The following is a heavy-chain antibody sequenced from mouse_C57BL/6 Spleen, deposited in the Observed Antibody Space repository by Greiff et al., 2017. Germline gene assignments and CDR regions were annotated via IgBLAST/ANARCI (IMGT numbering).Heavy chain of an antibody. J-gene: IGHJ1*03. Sequence: EVKLVESGGGLVKPGGSLKLSCAASGFTFSDYGMHWVRQAPEKGLEWVAYISSGSSTIYYADTVKGRFTISRDNAKNTLFLQMTSLRSEDTAMYYCARRFSDYYGSSYWYFDVWGTGTTVTVSS. CDR1: GFTFSDYG. V-gene: IGHV5-17*01. D-gene: IGHD1-1*01. CDR2: ISSGSSTI. CDR3: ARRFSDYYGSSYWYFDV.